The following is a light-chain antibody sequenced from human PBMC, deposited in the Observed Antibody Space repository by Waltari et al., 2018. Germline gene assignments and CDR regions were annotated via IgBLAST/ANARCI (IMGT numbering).Light chain of an antibody. CDR1: QSVLYSSNNKNY. CDR2: WAS. Sequence: DIVMTQSPDSLAVSLGERATINCMSSQSVLYSSNNKNYLAWYQQKPGQPPKLLIYWASTRESGVPDRFSGSGSGTDFTLTISSLQAEDVAVYYCQKYYTTPFTFGPGTKVDIK. CDR3: QKYYTTPFT. J-gene: IGKJ3*01. V-gene: IGKV4-1*01.